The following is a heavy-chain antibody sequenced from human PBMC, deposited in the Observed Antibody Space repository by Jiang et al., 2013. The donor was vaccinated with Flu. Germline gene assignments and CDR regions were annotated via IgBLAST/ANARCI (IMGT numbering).Heavy chain of an antibody. J-gene: IGHJ5*02. D-gene: IGHD3-16*01. Sequence: KPESSVKLSCKAPGGTFNSYAISWVRQAPGQGLEWMGGIIPIFGTTNYAQRFQGRVTITADESTSTVYMELSSLRSEDTAMYYCARYLSHLASWGQGTLVTVSS. CDR3: ARYLSHLAS. CDR1: GGTFNSYA. CDR2: IIPIFGTT. V-gene: IGHV1-69*01.